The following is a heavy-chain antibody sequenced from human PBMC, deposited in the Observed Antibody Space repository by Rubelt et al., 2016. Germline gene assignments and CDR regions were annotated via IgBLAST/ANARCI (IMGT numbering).Heavy chain of an antibody. D-gene: IGHD5-18*01. CDR1: GGSISSSSYY. V-gene: IGHV4-39*07. CDR3: ARGRGYSYGYHY. J-gene: IGHJ4*02. CDR2: IYHSGST. Sequence: QLQLQESGPGLVKPSETLSLTCTVSGGSISSSSYYWGWIRQPPGKGLEWIGSIYHSGSTNYNPSLMSRVTISVDTSKNQFSLKLSSVTAADTAVYYCARGRGYSYGYHYWGQGTLVTVSS.